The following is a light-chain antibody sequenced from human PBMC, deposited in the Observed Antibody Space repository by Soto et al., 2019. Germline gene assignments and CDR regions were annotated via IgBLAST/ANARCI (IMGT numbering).Light chain of an antibody. Sequence: QLVLTQSPYASASLGASVKLTCTLSSGLSNYAIAWHQQQPEKGPRYLMKVDNDGSHTKGDGIPDRFSGSSSGAERYLTISSLQSDDEADYYCQTWGICTRVFGGGTKLTVL. CDR3: QTWGICTRV. CDR2: VDNDGSH. J-gene: IGLJ3*02. V-gene: IGLV4-69*01. CDR1: SGLSNYA.